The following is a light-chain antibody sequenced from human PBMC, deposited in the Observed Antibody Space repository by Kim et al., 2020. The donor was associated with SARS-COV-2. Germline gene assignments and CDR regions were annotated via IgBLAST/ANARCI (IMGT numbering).Light chain of an antibody. J-gene: IGLJ2*01. CDR3: CSYVASDTWV. CDR1: SSDVGGYNY. V-gene: IGLV2-11*01. Sequence: QSVLTQPRSLSGSPGQSVAISCTGASSDVGGYNYVSWYQHHPGKAPKLMIYDVTKRPSGVPDRFSGSKSGNTASLTISGLQGEDEADYFCCSYVASDTWVFGGGTQLTVL. CDR2: DVT.